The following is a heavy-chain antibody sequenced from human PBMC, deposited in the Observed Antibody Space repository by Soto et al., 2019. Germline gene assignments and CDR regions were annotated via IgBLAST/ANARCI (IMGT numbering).Heavy chain of an antibody. V-gene: IGHV3-23*01. D-gene: IGHD3-22*01. CDR2: ISGSGGTT. CDR3: AKEDNYYDSSGYYLEYFHH. Sequence: PGGSLRLSCEASGFTFSTYAMTWVRQAPGKGLKWVSIISGSGGTTYYADTVKGRFTISRDNSKNTLFLQMNSLRADDTAVFYCAKEDNYYDSSGYYLEYFHHWGQGTLVTVSS. J-gene: IGHJ1*01. CDR1: GFTFSTYA.